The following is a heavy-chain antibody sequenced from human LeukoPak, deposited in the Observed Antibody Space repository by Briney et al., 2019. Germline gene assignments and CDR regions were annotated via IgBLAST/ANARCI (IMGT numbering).Heavy chain of an antibody. Sequence: GASVKVSCKASGYTFTGYYMHWVRQAPGQGLEWMGRIIPIFGTANYAQKFQGRVTITTDESTSTAYMELSSLRSEDTAVYYCARDLGNYYDSSGYPYYFDYWGQGTLVTVSS. CDR1: GYTFTGYY. J-gene: IGHJ4*02. D-gene: IGHD3-22*01. CDR2: IIPIFGTA. V-gene: IGHV1-69*05. CDR3: ARDLGNYYDSSGYPYYFDY.